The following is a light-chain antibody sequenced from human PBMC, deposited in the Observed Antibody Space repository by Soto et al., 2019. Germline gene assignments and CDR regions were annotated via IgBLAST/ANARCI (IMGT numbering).Light chain of an antibody. CDR1: QTVSSF. Sequence: EIVLTQSPATLSLSPGERATLSCRASQTVSSFLAWYQQKPGQSPRLLLYGASSRAAGIPARFSGRGSGTDFTLTISSLEPEDFAVYYCQQRSNWPPEWTFGQGTTVDIK. CDR3: QQRSNWPPEWT. V-gene: IGKV3-11*01. J-gene: IGKJ1*01. CDR2: GAS.